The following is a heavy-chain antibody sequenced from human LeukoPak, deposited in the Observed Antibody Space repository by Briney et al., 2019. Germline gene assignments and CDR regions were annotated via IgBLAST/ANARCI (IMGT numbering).Heavy chain of an antibody. J-gene: IGHJ4*02. CDR1: GYSLTSYW. V-gene: IGHV5-51*01. Sequence: GEPLNISWQASGYSLTSYWIGWVRQLPGKALEGMGIIDASDSETRYTPSFQGQVTISVDKSLPSADLQTNSQTASDTAMSYCARQTAKGRSADYWGQGTLVTVSS. CDR2: IDASDSET. D-gene: IGHD5-18*01. CDR3: ARQTAKGRSADY.